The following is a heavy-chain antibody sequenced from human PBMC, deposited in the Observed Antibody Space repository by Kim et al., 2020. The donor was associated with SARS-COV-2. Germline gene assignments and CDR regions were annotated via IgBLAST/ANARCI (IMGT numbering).Heavy chain of an antibody. CDR2: ISGSGGST. CDR1: GFTFSSYA. D-gene: IGHD5-18*01. Sequence: GGSLRLSCAASGFTFSSYAMSWVRQAPGKGLEWVSAISGSGGSTYYADSVKGRFTISRDNSKNTLYLQMNSLRAEDTAVYYCAKDSADTAMAPVEGAEFDYWGQGTLVTVSS. CDR3: AKDSADTAMAPVEGAEFDY. V-gene: IGHV3-23*01. J-gene: IGHJ4*02.